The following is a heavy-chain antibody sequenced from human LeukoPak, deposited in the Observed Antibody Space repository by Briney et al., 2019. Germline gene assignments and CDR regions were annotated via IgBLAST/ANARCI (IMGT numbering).Heavy chain of an antibody. J-gene: IGHJ4*02. V-gene: IGHV3-33*01. Sequence: PGRSLRLSCAASGFTFSSYGMHWVRQAPGKGLEWVAVIWYDGSNKYYADSVKGRFTISRDNSKNTLYLQMNSLRAEDTAVYYCARVSRQLARYFDYWGQGTLVTVSS. D-gene: IGHD6-6*01. CDR2: IWYDGSNK. CDR1: GFTFSSYG. CDR3: ARVSRQLARYFDY.